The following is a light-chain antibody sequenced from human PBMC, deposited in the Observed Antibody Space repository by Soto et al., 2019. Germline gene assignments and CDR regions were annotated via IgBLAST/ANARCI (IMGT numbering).Light chain of an antibody. J-gene: IGLJ1*01. V-gene: IGLV2-14*03. Sequence: QSVLTQPASVSGSPGQSITISCTGTNSDVGAYIYVSWYQQHPGKAPKLMVYDINNRPSGVSNRFSGSKSANTASLTISGLQADDEADYYCVSFTTKSSYGFGTGDQGHRP. CDR2: DIN. CDR1: NSDVGAYIY. CDR3: VSFTTKSSYG.